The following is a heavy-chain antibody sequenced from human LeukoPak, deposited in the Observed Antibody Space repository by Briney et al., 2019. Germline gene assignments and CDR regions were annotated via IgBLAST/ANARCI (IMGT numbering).Heavy chain of an antibody. J-gene: IGHJ4*02. V-gene: IGHV4-59*01. Sequence: SETLSLTCTVSGGSLSSYYWSWIRQPPGKGLEWIGYIYYSGSTNYNPSLKSRVTISVDTSKNQFSLKLSSVTAADTAVYYCARDRVYYDSSGYDYWGQGTLVTVSS. CDR2: IYYSGST. D-gene: IGHD3-22*01. CDR1: GGSLSSYY. CDR3: ARDRVYYDSSGYDY.